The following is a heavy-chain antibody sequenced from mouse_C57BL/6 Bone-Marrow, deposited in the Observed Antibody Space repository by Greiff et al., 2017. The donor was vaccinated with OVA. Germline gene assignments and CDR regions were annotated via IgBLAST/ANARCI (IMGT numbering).Heavy chain of an antibody. V-gene: IGHV2-5*01. CDR1: GFSLTSYG. CDR2: IWRGGST. D-gene: IGHD1-1*01. J-gene: IGHJ1*03. CDR3: AKKGDGSSFWYFDV. Sequence: VMLVESGPGLVQPSQSLSITCTVSGFSLTSYGVHWVRQSPGKGLEWLGVIWRGGSTDYNAAFMSRLSITKDNSKSQVFFKMNSLQADDTAIYYCAKKGDGSSFWYFDVWGTGTTVTVSS.